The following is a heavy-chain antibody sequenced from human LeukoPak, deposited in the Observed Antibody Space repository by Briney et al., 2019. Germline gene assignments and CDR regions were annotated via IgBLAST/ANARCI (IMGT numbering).Heavy chain of an antibody. Sequence: GGSLRLSCAASGFTFINAWMSWVRQAPGKGLEWVGHIKRKTDAGTTDYAAPVKGRFTISRDDSKNTLYLQMNSLRTEDTAMYYCTTQYCSSTTCLYPFDYWGQGTLVTVSS. V-gene: IGHV3-15*01. J-gene: IGHJ4*02. CDR1: GFTFINAW. CDR3: TTQYCSSTTCLYPFDY. CDR2: IKRKTDAGTT. D-gene: IGHD2-2*01.